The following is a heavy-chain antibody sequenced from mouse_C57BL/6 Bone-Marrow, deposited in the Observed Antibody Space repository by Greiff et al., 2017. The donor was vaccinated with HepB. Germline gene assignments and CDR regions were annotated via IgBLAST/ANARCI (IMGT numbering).Heavy chain of an antibody. CDR2: IDPSDSYT. Sequence: VQLQQPGAELVKPGASVKLSCKASGYTFTSYWMQWVKQRPGQGLEWIGEIDPSDSYTNYNQKFKGKATLTVDTSSSTAYMQLSSLTSEDSAVYYCARDGYYFYYAMGYWGQGTSVTVSS. CDR1: GYTFTSYW. J-gene: IGHJ4*01. D-gene: IGHD2-3*01. CDR3: ARDGYYFYYAMGY. V-gene: IGHV1-50*01.